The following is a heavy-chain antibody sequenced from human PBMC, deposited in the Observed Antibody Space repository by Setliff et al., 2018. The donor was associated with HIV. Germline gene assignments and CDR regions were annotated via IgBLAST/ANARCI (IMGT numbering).Heavy chain of an antibody. Sequence: GGSLRISCAASAFTFGDYTMHWVRQAPGKGLQWDSVISWDGIRAYYADSMKGRFTISRDNSKNTLYLQMNSLRTEDTAVYYCAKDSAYRAWHYYMDVWGKGTTVTVSS. J-gene: IGHJ6*03. CDR2: ISWDGIRA. CDR1: AFTFGDYT. V-gene: IGHV3-43*01. CDR3: AKDSAYRAWHYYMDV. D-gene: IGHD2-2*01.